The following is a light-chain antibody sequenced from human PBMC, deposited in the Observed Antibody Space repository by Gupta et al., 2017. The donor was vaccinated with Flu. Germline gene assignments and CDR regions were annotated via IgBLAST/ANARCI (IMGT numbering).Light chain of an antibody. Sequence: DIQLTQSPSTLAASVGDSVTLTCRASEDVVSWLAWYQQRPGKAPTLLIYKASTLHTGVSSRFSGSGSGTEFTLSISSRQPDEVATYYCQQENMYPLTFGQGTKVEIK. CDR3: QQENMYPLT. J-gene: IGKJ1*01. CDR1: EDVVSW. V-gene: IGKV1-5*03. CDR2: KAS.